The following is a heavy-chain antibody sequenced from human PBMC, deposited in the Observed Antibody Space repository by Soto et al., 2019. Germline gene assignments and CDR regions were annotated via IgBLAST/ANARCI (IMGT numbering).Heavy chain of an antibody. CDR1: GFTFSSYA. V-gene: IGHV3-23*01. CDR3: AKSRYFDWLSHYVPFDY. D-gene: IGHD3-9*01. CDR2: ISGSGGST. J-gene: IGHJ4*02. Sequence: GGALRLSCAASGFTFSSYAMSWVRQAPGKGLERVSAISGSGGSTYYADSVKGRFTISRDNSKNTLYLQMNSLRAEDTAVYYCAKSRYFDWLSHYVPFDYWGQGTLVTVSS.